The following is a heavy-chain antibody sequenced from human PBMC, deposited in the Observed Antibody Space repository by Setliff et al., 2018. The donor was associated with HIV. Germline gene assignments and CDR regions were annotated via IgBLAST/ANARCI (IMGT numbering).Heavy chain of an antibody. CDR2: SYTSGST. D-gene: IGHD3-16*01. CDR1: GGSISSYY. J-gene: IGHJ6*03. Sequence: PSETLSLTCTVSGGSISSYYWSWIRQPPGKGLEWIGYSYTSGSTNYNPSLKSRVTISVDTSKNQFSLKLSLVTAADTAVYYCARVLWGAQSRYMDVWGKGTTVTVSS. CDR3: ARVLWGAQSRYMDV. V-gene: IGHV4-4*08.